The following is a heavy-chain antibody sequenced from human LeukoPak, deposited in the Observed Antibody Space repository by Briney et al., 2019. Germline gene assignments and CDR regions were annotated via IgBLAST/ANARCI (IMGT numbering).Heavy chain of an antibody. CDR1: GFTFSSYG. CDR2: IKAKAHGGTI. Sequence: GGSLRLSCAASGFTFSSYGMHWVRQAPGKGLEWVGRIKAKAHGGTIEYAAPVKGRFTISRDDSKNTLYLQMNSLKTEDTAVHYCTTDGVGVEGATYDNWGQGTLVSVSS. D-gene: IGHD1-26*01. V-gene: IGHV3-15*01. CDR3: TTDGVGVEGATYDN. J-gene: IGHJ4*02.